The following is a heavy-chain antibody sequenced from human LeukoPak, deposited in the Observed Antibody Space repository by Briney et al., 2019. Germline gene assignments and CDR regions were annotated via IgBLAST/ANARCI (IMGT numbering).Heavy chain of an antibody. Sequence: SETLSLTCTVSGGSIGTYYWSWFRQSPGKGLEWIGYIYYSGITKYHPSFKSRVTISVVTAKNQFCLKVTSVTAADTADYYCARRKYHDSSGHGDFDSWGQGTLVTVSS. V-gene: IGHV4-59*01. J-gene: IGHJ4*02. CDR3: ARRKYHDSSGHGDFDS. CDR2: IYYSGIT. D-gene: IGHD3-22*01. CDR1: GGSIGTYY.